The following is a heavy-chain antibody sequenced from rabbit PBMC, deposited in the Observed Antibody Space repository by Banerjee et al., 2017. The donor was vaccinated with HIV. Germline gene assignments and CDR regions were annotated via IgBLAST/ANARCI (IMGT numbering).Heavy chain of an antibody. CDR2: IYAGKSST. Sequence: QLEESGGDLVKPEGSLTLTCTASGFSFSSYWMSWVRQAPGKGLEWIGIIYAGKSSTDYASWVNGRFTISSDNAQNTLDLQMNSLTAADTATYFCARDLAGVIGWNFNLWGQGTLVTVS. J-gene: IGHJ4*01. D-gene: IGHD4-1*01. V-gene: IGHV1S7*01. CDR3: ARDLAGVIGWNFNL. CDR1: GFSFSSYW.